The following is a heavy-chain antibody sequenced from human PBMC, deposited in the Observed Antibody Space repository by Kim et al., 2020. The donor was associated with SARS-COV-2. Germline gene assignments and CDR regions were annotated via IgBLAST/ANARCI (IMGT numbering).Heavy chain of an antibody. D-gene: IGHD6-19*01. CDR3: ARGGIAVALGYFDY. V-gene: IGHV1-69*01. J-gene: IGHJ4*02. Sequence: AQKFQGRVTITADESTSTAYMELSSLRSEDTAVYYCARGGIAVALGYFDYWGQGTLVTVSS.